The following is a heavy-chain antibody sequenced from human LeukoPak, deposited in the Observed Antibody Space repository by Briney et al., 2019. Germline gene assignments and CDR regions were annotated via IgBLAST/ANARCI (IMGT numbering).Heavy chain of an antibody. J-gene: IGHJ6*02. V-gene: IGHV3-7*01. CDR1: EITFSNYW. CDR3: ARDYGDSKTYSYYGMDV. Sequence: GGSLRLSCVASEITFSNYWMSWVRQAPGKGLEWVANINQVGSEKYYVDSVKGRFTISRDNARKSLYLQMNSLRAEDTAVYYCARDYGDSKTYSYYGMDVWGQGTTVTVSS. D-gene: IGHD4-17*01. CDR2: INQVGSEK.